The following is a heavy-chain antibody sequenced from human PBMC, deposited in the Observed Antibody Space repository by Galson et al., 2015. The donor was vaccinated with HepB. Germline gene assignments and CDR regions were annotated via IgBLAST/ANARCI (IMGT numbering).Heavy chain of an antibody. J-gene: IGHJ4*02. CDR2: LTYDGSDK. CDR3: TSGKPPIIMGSTTGDFES. D-gene: IGHD1-26*01. V-gene: IGHV3-30*03. Sequence: SLRLSCAASGFIFSNFGMHWVRQAPGKGLEWVAGLTYDGSDKYYADSVKGRFTVSRGNSKNTLYLEMNSLRPEDTAVYYCTSGKPPIIMGSTTGDFESWGQGTQVTVSS. CDR1: GFIFSNFG.